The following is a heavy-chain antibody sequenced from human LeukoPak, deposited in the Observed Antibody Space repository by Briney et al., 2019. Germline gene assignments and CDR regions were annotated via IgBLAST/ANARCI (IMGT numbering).Heavy chain of an antibody. CDR2: ISWNSGSI. J-gene: IGHJ4*02. D-gene: IGHD1-14*01. V-gene: IGHV3-9*01. Sequence: GGSLRLSCAASGSTFDDYAMPWVRQAPGKGLERVSGISWNSGSIGYADSVKGRFTISRDNAKNSLYLQMNSLRAEDTALYYCARWARPLDYWGQGTLVTVSS. CDR1: GSTFDDYA. CDR3: ARWARPLDY.